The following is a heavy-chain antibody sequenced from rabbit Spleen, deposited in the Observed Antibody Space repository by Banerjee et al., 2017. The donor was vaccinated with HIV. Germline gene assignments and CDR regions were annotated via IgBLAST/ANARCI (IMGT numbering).Heavy chain of an antibody. CDR1: GFSFNSGYD. J-gene: IGHJ6*01. Sequence: QSLEESGGGLVKPGASLTLTCKASGFSFNSGYDMCWVRQAPGKGLQWIACINAYTGKPVYATWAKGRFTISRTSSTSVTLQMTSLTAADTATYFCAGDLASVVGWNFGLWGQGTLVTVS. V-gene: IGHV1S40*01. CDR2: INAYTGKP. CDR3: AGDLASVVGWNFGL. D-gene: IGHD3-1*01.